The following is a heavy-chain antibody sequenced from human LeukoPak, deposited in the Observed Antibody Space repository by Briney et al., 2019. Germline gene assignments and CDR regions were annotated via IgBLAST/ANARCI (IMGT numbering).Heavy chain of an antibody. V-gene: IGHV3-7*01. J-gene: IGHJ5*02. CDR3: ARDNMITFGGVIEPGLFDP. D-gene: IGHD3-16*02. CDR2: IKQDGSEK. Sequence: GGSLRLSCAASGFTFSSYWMSWVRQAPGKGLEWVANIKQDGSEKYYVDSVKGRFTISRDNAKNSLYLQMNSLRAEDTAVYYCARDNMITFGGVIEPGLFDPWGQGTLVTVSS. CDR1: GFTFSSYW.